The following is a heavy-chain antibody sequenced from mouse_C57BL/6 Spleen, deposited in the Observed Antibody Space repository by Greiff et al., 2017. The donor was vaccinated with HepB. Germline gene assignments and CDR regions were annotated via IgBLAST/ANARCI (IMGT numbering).Heavy chain of an antibody. CDR1: GYTFTSYW. J-gene: IGHJ3*01. V-gene: IGHV1-52*01. CDR2: IDPSDSET. Sequence: QVQLQQPGAELVRPGSSVKLSCKASGYTFTSYWMHWVKQRPIQGLEWIGNIDPSDSETHYNQKFKDKATLTVDKSSSTAYMQLSSLTSEDSAVYYCAREGRAAWFAYWGQGTLVTVSA. CDR3: AREGRAAWFAY. D-gene: IGHD3-3*01.